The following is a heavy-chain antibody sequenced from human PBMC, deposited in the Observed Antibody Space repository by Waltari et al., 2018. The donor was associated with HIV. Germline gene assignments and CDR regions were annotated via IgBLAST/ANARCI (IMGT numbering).Heavy chain of an antibody. D-gene: IGHD6-13*01. V-gene: IGHV4-39*01. CDR2: IYYSGST. J-gene: IGHJ6*02. CDR1: GGSISSSSYY. CDR3: ARLGIAAAGRYYGMDV. Sequence: QLQLQESGPGLVKPSETLSLTCTVSGGSISSSSYYWGWIRQPPGKGLEWIGSIYYSGSTYYNPSLKSRVTISVDTSKNQFSLKLSSVTAADTAVYYCARLGIAAAGRYYGMDVWGQGTTVTVSS.